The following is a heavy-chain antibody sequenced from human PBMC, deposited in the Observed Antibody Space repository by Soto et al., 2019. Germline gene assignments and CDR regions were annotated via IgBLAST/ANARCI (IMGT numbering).Heavy chain of an antibody. V-gene: IGHV4-30-2*01. J-gene: IGHJ5*02. D-gene: IGHD3-22*01. Sequence: SETLSLTCTVSGGSINSGDYSWTWIRQPPGKGLEWIGYIYHTGTTYYNMSLKSRVTISVDRSKNQFSLKLSSVTAADTAVYYCVRGINYYDSSGDSWFDPWGQGTLVTVSS. CDR3: VRGINYYDSSGDSWFDP. CDR1: GGSINSGDYS. CDR2: IYHTGTT.